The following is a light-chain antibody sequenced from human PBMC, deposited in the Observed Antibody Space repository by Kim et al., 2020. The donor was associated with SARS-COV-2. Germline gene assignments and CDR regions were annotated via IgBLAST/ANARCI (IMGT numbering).Light chain of an antibody. J-gene: IGLJ2*01. Sequence: GQSITISCTGTSSDVGGYNYVSWYQQHPGKAPKLMIYDVSKRPSGVSNRFSGSKSCNTASLTISGLQAEDEADYYCSSYTSSSTLVFGGGTQLTVL. CDR3: SSYTSSSTLV. CDR1: SSDVGGYNY. V-gene: IGLV2-14*04. CDR2: DVS.